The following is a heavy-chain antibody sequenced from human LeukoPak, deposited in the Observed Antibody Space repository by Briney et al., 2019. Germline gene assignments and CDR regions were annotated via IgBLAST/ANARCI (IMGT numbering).Heavy chain of an antibody. CDR3: AVPPGITIFGVVRDLAGDAFDI. D-gene: IGHD3-3*01. Sequence: SVKVSSKASGGTFSSYAISWVRQAPGQGLEWMGGIIPIFGTANYAQKFQGRVTITADESTSTAYMELSSLRSEDTAVYYCAVPPGITIFGVVRDLAGDAFDIWGQGTMVTVSS. CDR2: IIPIFGTA. J-gene: IGHJ3*02. V-gene: IGHV1-69*13. CDR1: GGTFSSYA.